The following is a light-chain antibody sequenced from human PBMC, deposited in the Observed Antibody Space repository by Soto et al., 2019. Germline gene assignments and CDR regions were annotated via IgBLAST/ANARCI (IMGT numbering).Light chain of an antibody. Sequence: DIQMTQYPSTLTASVGDSVTITCRASQSISSWLAWYQQKPGKAPKLLIFDATSLEGGAPSTFSGSGSGTEFTLTIISLQPDDFATHSCQQYNSYSLVTFGQGTKVDIK. CDR2: DAT. CDR1: QSISSW. J-gene: IGKJ1*01. CDR3: QQYNSYSLVT. V-gene: IGKV1-5*01.